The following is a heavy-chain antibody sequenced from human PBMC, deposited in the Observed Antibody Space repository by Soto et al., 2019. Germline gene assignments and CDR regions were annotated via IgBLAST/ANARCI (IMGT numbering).Heavy chain of an antibody. Sequence: SETLSLTCAVSGGSISSSNWWSWVRQPPGKGLERIGEIYHSGSTNYNPSLKSRVTISVDKSKKQFSLKLSSVTAADTAVYYCARTPMARKSDHDAFDIWGQGTLVTV. D-gene: IGHD3-10*01. J-gene: IGHJ3*02. CDR1: GGSISSSNW. V-gene: IGHV4-4*02. CDR2: IYHSGST. CDR3: ARTPMARKSDHDAFDI.